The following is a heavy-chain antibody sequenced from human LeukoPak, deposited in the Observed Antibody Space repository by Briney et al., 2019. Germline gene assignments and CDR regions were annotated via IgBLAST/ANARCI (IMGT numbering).Heavy chain of an antibody. D-gene: IGHD3-22*01. CDR1: GFTFSSYR. J-gene: IGHJ4*02. V-gene: IGHV3-21*01. CDR3: ARSDSSGYYYREDY. Sequence: GGSLRLSCAASGFTFSSYRMNWVRQAPGKGLEWVSSISSSSSYIYYADSVKGRFTISRDNAKNSLYMQMNSLRAEDTAVYYCARSDSSGYYYREDYWGQGTLVTVSS. CDR2: ISSSSSYI.